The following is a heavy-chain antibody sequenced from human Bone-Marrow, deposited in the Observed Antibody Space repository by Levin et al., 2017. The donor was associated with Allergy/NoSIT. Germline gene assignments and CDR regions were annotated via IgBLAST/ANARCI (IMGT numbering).Heavy chain of an antibody. CDR3: AKDSQLEPPLYYFDY. J-gene: IGHJ4*02. V-gene: IGHV3-23*01. CDR2: ISGSGGST. CDR1: GFTFSSYA. Sequence: SCAASGFTFSSYAMSWVRQAPGKGLEWVSAISGSGGSTYYADSVKGRFTISRDNSKNTLYLQMNSLRAEDTAVYYCAKDSQLEPPLYYFDYWGQGTLVTVSS. D-gene: IGHD1-1*01.